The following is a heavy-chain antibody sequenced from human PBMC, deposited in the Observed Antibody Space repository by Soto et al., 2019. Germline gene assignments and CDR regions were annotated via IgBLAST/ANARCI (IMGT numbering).Heavy chain of an antibody. CDR1: GYTFTSYA. Sequence: ASVKVSCKASGYTFTSYAMHWVRQAPGQRLEWMGWINAGNGNTKYSQKFQGRVTITRDTSASTVYMELSSLRSEDTAVYYCARVSGWYFLDYWAQGTLVPVSS. CDR3: ARVSGWYFLDY. V-gene: IGHV1-3*01. D-gene: IGHD6-19*01. J-gene: IGHJ4*02. CDR2: INAGNGNT.